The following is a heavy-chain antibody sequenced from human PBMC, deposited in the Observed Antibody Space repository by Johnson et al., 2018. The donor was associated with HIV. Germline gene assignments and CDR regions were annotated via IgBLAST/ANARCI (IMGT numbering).Heavy chain of an antibody. CDR1: GFAFSSFA. D-gene: IGHD3-3*01. V-gene: IGHV3-30-3*01. CDR3: ARGRMHFLEGGAFDI. Sequence: QVQVVESGGGVVQPGRSLRLSCAASGFAFSSFAVHWVRQAPGKGLEWVAVISYDGSNEYFADSVKGRFTISRDNSNNTLYLQMNSLRTEDTAVYHCARGRMHFLEGGAFDIWGQGTMVTVSS. J-gene: IGHJ3*02. CDR2: ISYDGSNE.